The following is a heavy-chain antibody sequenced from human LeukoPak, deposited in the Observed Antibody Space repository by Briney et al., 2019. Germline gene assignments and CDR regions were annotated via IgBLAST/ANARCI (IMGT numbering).Heavy chain of an antibody. V-gene: IGHV3-7*01. CDR3: ARDPPAPFVYGGTYPPDAFDI. D-gene: IGHD1-26*01. Sequence: GGSLRLSCAVSGFNFRDHWMDWVRQAPGKGLEWVGHIKTDGSETYYVDSLKGRFTISRDNAKNSLYLQMNSLRDEDTAVYYCARDPPAPFVYGGTYPPDAFDIWGQGAMVTVSS. J-gene: IGHJ3*02. CDR1: GFNFRDHW. CDR2: IKTDGSET.